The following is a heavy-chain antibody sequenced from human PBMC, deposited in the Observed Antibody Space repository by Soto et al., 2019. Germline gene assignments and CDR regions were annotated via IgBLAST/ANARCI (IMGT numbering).Heavy chain of an antibody. V-gene: IGHV1-2*02. J-gene: IGHJ3*02. CDR1: GYTFTGYY. D-gene: IGHD1-7*01. CDR2: INPNSGGT. CDR3: ARAFTRYNWNFRDDAFDI. Sequence: ASVKVSCKASGYTFTGYYMHWVRQAPGQGLEWMGWINPNSGGTNYAQKFQGRVTMTRDTSISTAYMELSRLRSDDTAVYYCARAFTRYNWNFRDDAFDIWGQGTMVT.